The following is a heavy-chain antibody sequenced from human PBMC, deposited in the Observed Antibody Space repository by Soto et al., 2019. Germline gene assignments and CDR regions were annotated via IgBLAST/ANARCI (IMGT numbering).Heavy chain of an antibody. Sequence: LRLSCIASGFTFSSHGMHWVRQAPGKGLEWVAVIWFDGSNKYYADSVKGRFTVSRDNSKNTLYLQMNSLRAEDTAVYYCGSSGRGDFTAMVNYFYYGMDVWGQGTTVTVSS. J-gene: IGHJ6*02. CDR2: IWFDGSNK. D-gene: IGHD5-18*01. CDR3: GSSGRGDFTAMVNYFYYGMDV. V-gene: IGHV3-33*01. CDR1: GFTFSSHG.